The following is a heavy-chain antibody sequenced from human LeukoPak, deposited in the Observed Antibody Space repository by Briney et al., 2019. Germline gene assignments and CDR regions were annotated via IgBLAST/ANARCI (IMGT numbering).Heavy chain of an antibody. V-gene: IGHV1-58*02. D-gene: IGHD1-26*01. Sequence: ASVKVSCKASGFTFSNSAIQWVRQARGQRLEWIGWIIVGSGRTHYAQNLQERLTITRDMSTNTAYMEPSSLRSEDTAVYYCAAELYSGTYGRCCSFAFWGQGTPVTVSS. CDR1: GFTFSNSA. J-gene: IGHJ4*02. CDR3: AAELYSGTYGRCCSFAF. CDR2: IIVGSGRT.